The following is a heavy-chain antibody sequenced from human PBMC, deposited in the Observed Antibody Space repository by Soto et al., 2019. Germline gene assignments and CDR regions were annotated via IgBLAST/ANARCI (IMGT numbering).Heavy chain of an antibody. Sequence: EVQLVQSGGGLVQPGGSLRLSCAASGFTFSSSPMSWVRQIPGKGLEWISAIRNDGESMYYADSVKGRFTISRDNSKNTSTLRMKNLRAEDTAIYYCVRDQYTMSDFWSAFSRDWGQGALVIVSA. CDR3: VRDQYTMSDFWSAFSRD. CDR1: GFTFSSSP. CDR2: IRNDGESM. J-gene: IGHJ4*02. D-gene: IGHD3-3*01. V-gene: IGHV3-23*04.